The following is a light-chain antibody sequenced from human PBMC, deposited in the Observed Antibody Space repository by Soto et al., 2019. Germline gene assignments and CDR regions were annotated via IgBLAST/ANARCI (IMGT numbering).Light chain of an antibody. CDR2: AAS. CDR3: QQSYSTPRT. CDR1: QSISNY. V-gene: IGKV1-39*01. J-gene: IGKJ1*01. Sequence: DIQMTQSPSPLSASVGDRVTITCRASQSISNYLNWYQQKPGKAPKLLMYAASSLQSGVPSRFSGSGSGTDFTLTISRLQPEDFAPYYCQQSYSTPRTFGQGTKVEIK.